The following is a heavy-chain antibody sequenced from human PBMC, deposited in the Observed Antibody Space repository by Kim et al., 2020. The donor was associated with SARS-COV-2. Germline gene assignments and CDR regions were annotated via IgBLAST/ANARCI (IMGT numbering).Heavy chain of an antibody. CDR3: AKVIGPPGGYYYYGVDV. CDR1: GFTFSSYA. V-gene: IGHV3-23*01. Sequence: GGSLRLSCAASGFTFSSYAMSWVRQAPGTGLEWVSAISNSGGSTYYADSVKGRFTISRDNSKNTLYLQMNSLRAEDTAVYYCAKVIGPPGGYYYYGVDVWGQGTTVTVSS. J-gene: IGHJ6*02. D-gene: IGHD3-16*01. CDR2: ISNSGGST.